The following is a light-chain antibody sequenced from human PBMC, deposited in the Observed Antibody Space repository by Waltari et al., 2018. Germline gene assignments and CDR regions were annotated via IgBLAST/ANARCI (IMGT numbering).Light chain of an antibody. Sequence: QSPLTQPASVSASPGQSITISCTGTSSDIGGYVYASWYHPHPGRAPKLIIYEVDKRPSGISSRFSGSKSGNTASLTISGLQPEDEADYYCCSYTNSGTRVFGTGTKVTVL. CDR1: SSDIGGYVY. CDR2: EVD. J-gene: IGLJ1*01. CDR3: CSYTNSGTRV. V-gene: IGLV2-14*03.